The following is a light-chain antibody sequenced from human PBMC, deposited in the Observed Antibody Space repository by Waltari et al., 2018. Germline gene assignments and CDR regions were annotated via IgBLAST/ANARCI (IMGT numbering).Light chain of an antibody. CDR3: SSFTGNHIYV. J-gene: IGLJ1*01. V-gene: IGLV2-14*03. CDR1: SSDVGGYDF. CDR2: DVS. Sequence: QSALTQPASVSGSPGQSITISCTGTSSDVGGYDFVSWYQQHPGKAPKLIIYDVSNRPSGVSYRFSGSKSGQTASLIVSGLQAEDEADYYFSSFTGNHIYVFGTGTKVTVL.